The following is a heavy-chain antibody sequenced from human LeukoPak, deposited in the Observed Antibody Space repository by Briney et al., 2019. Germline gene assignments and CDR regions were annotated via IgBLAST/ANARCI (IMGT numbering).Heavy chain of an antibody. Sequence: GRSLRLSCAASGFTFSSDGMHSVRQAPGKGLEWLTFISYDANTKYYSDSVRGRFTVSRDNSKNTMYLQMNSLRPEDTAMYYCAKDRASSWSLDYWGQGNLVTVSS. J-gene: IGHJ4*02. CDR3: AKDRASSWSLDY. V-gene: IGHV3-30*18. CDR2: ISYDANTK. D-gene: IGHD6-13*01. CDR1: GFTFSSDG.